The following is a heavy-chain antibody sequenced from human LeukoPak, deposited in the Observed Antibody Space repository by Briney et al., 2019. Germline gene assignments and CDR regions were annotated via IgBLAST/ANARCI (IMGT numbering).Heavy chain of an antibody. V-gene: IGHV4-4*07. CDR3: ARYTSSNICLDC. CDR1: GGSISSYY. Sequence: SETVSLTCTVSGGSISSYYWTWIRQPAGKGLEWIGRIYTSGSNYYNPSLESRVTLSVDKSKNQFSLKLTSVTAADTAVYYCARYTSSNICLDCWGQASHVSVS. CDR2: IYTSGSN. J-gene: IGHJ4*02. D-gene: IGHD4-11*01.